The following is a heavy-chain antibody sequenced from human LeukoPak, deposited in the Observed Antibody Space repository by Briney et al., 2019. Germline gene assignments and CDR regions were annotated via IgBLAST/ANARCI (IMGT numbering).Heavy chain of an antibody. J-gene: IGHJ4*02. D-gene: IGHD3-9*01. CDR1: GFTFSNYW. Sequence: GGSLRLSCAASGFTFSNYWMNWVRQAPGKGLEWVAFIRYDGSNKYYADSVKGRFTISRDNSKNTLYLQMTSLKTEDTAVYFCARGGYYNILTGFRARILGFDYWGQGTLVTVSS. V-gene: IGHV3-30*02. CDR2: IRYDGSNK. CDR3: ARGGYYNILTGFRARILGFDY.